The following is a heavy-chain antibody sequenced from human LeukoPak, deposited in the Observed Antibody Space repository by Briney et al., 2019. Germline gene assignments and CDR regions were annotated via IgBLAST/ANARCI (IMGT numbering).Heavy chain of an antibody. Sequence: ASVKVSCKASGYTFTGYYMHWVRQAPGQGLEWMGWINPNSGGTNYAQKFQGRVTMTRDTSLSTAYMELSRLRSDDTAAYYCARYLYNWNYQTDYYFDYWGQGTLVTVPS. CDR2: INPNSGGT. J-gene: IGHJ4*02. D-gene: IGHD1-7*01. V-gene: IGHV1-2*02. CDR1: GYTFTGYY. CDR3: ARYLYNWNYQTDYYFDY.